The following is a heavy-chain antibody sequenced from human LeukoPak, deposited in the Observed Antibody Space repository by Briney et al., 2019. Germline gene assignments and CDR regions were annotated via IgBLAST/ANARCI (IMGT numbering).Heavy chain of an antibody. CDR2: TYYKSKWYN. CDR1: GDSVSSSGAA. CDR3: AREKVVRGGNWFDP. D-gene: IGHD3-10*01. Sequence: SQTLSLTGAISGDSVSSSGAAWNWIRQSPTRGLEWLGRTYYKSKWYNDYAVSVKSRITISPDISKNQVSLQLNSVTPEDTAVYYCAREKVVRGGNWFDPWGQGTLVTVSS. V-gene: IGHV6-1*01. J-gene: IGHJ5*02.